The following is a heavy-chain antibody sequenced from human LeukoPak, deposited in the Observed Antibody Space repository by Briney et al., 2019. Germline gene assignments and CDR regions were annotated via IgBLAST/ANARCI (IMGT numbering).Heavy chain of an antibody. CDR3: ASGGLQHDWLPTYNYYYGMDV. D-gene: IGHD3-9*01. V-gene: IGHV1-2*02. CDR2: INPNSGGT. CDR1: GYTFTGYY. J-gene: IGHJ6*02. Sequence: GASVKVSCKASGYTFTGYYMHWVRQAPGQELEWMGWINPNSGGTNYAQKFQGRVTMTRDTSISTAYMEQSSLRSEDTAVYYCASGGLQHDWLPTYNYYYGMDVWGQGTTVTVSS.